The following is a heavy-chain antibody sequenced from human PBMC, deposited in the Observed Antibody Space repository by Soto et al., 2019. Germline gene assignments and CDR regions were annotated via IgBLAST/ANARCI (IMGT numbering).Heavy chain of an antibody. CDR3: AKDWGIAVAAH. CDR1: GFTFSSTG. V-gene: IGHV3-30*18. CDR2: ISHDGGNK. D-gene: IGHD6-19*01. Sequence: QVQLVESGGGVVQPGGALRLSCAASGFTFSSTGMHWVRQAPGKWLEWVAVISHDGGNKYYGDSVKGQFTISRDNSKNTLYLQTNSLRADDTAVYYCAKDWGIAVAAHWGQGTLVTVSS. J-gene: IGHJ4*02.